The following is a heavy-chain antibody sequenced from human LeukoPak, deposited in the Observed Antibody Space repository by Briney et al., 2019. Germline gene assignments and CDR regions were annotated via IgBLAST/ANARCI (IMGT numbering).Heavy chain of an antibody. V-gene: IGHV4-30-2*01. CDR2: IYHTGST. D-gene: IGHD4-17*01. J-gene: IGHJ4*02. CDR3: ARGRGTTVTYYFDY. CDR1: GGSISSGGYS. Sequence: SQTLSLTCADSGGSISSGGYSWSWIRQPPGKGLEWIAYIYHTGSTFYNPSLKSRVTISVDKSKNQFSLKLNSVTAADMAVYYCARGRGTTVTYYFDYWGQGTLVTVSS.